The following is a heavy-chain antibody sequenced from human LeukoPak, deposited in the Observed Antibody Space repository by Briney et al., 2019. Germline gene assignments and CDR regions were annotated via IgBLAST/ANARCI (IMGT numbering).Heavy chain of an antibody. CDR3: AKDSPIYGDYGTPFDY. J-gene: IGHJ4*02. Sequence: GGSLRLSCAASGFTFSSYGMHWVRQAPGKGLEWVAVISYDGSNKYYADSVKGRFTISRGNPKNTLYLQMNSLRAEDTAVYYCAKDSPIYGDYGTPFDYWGQGTLVTVSS. V-gene: IGHV3-30*18. CDR1: GFTFSSYG. CDR2: ISYDGSNK. D-gene: IGHD4-17*01.